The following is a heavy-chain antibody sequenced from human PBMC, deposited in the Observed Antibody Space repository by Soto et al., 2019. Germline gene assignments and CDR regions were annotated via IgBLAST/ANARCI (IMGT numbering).Heavy chain of an antibody. CDR3: ARDDYSSFDY. J-gene: IGHJ4*02. Sequence: GGSLRLSCAASGFTFSSYGMHWVRQAPGKGLVWVSQINSAGTTTRYADSVKGRFTISRDNAKNTLYLQMNSLRVEDTAVYYCARDDYSSFDYWGQGILVTVSS. D-gene: IGHD3-10*01. CDR2: INSAGTTT. CDR1: GFTFSSYG. V-gene: IGHV3-74*01.